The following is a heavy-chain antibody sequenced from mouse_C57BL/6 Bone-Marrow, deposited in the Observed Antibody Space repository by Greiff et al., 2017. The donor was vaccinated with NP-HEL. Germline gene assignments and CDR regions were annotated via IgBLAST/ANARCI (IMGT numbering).Heavy chain of an antibody. CDR2: INPDSSTI. CDR1: GIDFSRYW. D-gene: IGHD1-1*01. CDR3: ARYYYGSSYLSYWYFDV. Sequence: AASGIDFSRYWMSWVRRAPGKGLEWIGEINPDSSTINYAPSLKDKFIISRDNAKNTLYLQMSKVRSEDTALYYCARYYYGSSYLSYWYFDVWGTGTTVTVSS. V-gene: IGHV4-1*01. J-gene: IGHJ1*03.